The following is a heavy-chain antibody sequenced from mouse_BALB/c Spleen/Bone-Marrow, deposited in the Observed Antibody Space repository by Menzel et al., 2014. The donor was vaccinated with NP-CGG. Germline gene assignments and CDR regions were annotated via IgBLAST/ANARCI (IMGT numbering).Heavy chain of an antibody. Sequence: EVMLVESGAELVKPGASVKLSCTASGFNIKDTYMHWVKQRPEQGLEWIGRIDPANGNTKYDPKFQGKATITAGTSSNTAYLQLSSLTSEDTAVYYCARSRDYGSSYYAMDYWGQGTSVTVSS. D-gene: IGHD1-1*01. V-gene: IGHV14-3*02. CDR1: GFNIKDTY. CDR2: IDPANGNT. J-gene: IGHJ4*01. CDR3: ARSRDYGSSYYAMDY.